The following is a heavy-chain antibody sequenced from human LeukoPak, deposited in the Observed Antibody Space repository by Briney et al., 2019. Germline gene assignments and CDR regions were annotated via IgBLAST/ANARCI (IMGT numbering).Heavy chain of an antibody. CDR2: ISYDGNNK. V-gene: IGHV3-30-3*01. D-gene: IGHD4-17*01. CDR3: AREGDYGDADAFDV. J-gene: IGHJ3*01. Sequence: GGSLRLSCAATRFTFSTFAMHWVRQAPGKGLEWVSLISYDGNNKYYADSLKGRFTISRDNSKNMLFLQMNSLTAEDTAVYYCAREGDYGDADAFDVWGQGTMVTVSS. CDR1: RFTFSTFA.